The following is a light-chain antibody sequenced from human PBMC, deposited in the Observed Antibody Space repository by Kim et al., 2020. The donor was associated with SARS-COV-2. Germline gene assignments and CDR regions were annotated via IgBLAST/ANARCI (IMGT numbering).Light chain of an antibody. CDR1: ENIGTW. CDR2: LAS. CDR3: QHYSRFPYT. J-gene: IGKJ2*01. V-gene: IGKV1-5*03. Sequence: DIQMTQSPSTLSASVGDRVTIICRASENIGTWLAWYQQKPGRAPSLLIYLASTLESGVPSRFSGTGSGTEFSLSITSLQPDDFATYYCQHYSRFPYTFGQGTKLEI.